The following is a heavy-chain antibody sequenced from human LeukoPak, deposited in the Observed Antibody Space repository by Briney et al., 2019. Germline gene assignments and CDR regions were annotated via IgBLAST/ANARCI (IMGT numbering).Heavy chain of an antibody. J-gene: IGHJ4*02. Sequence: SQTLSLTCVVSGDSVSSKNGAWNWVRQSQWRGLEWLGRTYSRSKWSNAYAESMAGPITISQDTSKNQYSLHLNSVTPDDTAVYYCARDFGTTGWHTFDYWGQGTLVTVSS. V-gene: IGHV6-1*01. CDR3: ARDFGTTGWHTFDY. CDR1: GDSVSSKNGA. D-gene: IGHD6-19*01. CDR2: TYSRSKWSN.